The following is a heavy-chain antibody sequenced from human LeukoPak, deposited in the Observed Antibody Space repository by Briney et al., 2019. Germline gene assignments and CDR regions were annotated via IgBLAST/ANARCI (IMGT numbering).Heavy chain of an antibody. CDR2: NTGSGFTT. CDR3: AREASSSNPDY. Sequence: RGGLRLSCAAPGFTFSSDTMSRGRPGPGKGREWVSANTGSGFTTYYADSVKGRFTISRDNSKNMLYLQMNSLRAEDTALYYCAREASSSNPDYWGQGTPVTVSS. J-gene: IGHJ4*02. V-gene: IGHV3-23*01. D-gene: IGHD6-13*01. CDR1: GFTFSSDT.